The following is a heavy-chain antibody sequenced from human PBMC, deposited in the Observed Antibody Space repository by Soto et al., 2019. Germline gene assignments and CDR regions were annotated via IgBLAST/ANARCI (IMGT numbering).Heavy chain of an antibody. CDR3: ARDRNHCTNGVCFYYFDD. J-gene: IGHJ4*02. CDR2: IYYSGST. D-gene: IGHD2-8*01. Sequence: SETLSLTCTVSGGSISSGGYYWSWIRQHPGKGLEWIGYIYYSGSTYYNPSLKSRVTISVDTSKNQFSLKLSSVTAADTAVYYCARDRNHCTNGVCFYYFDDWGQGTLVTVSS. V-gene: IGHV4-31*03. CDR1: GGSISSGGYY.